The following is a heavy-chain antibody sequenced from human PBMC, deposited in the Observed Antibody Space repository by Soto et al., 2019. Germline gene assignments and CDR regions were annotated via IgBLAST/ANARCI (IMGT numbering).Heavy chain of an antibody. V-gene: IGHV3-23*01. J-gene: IGHJ3*02. CDR2: ISGSGGST. CDR3: AKDGGYCSSTSCPRYDAFDI. Sequence: PGGSLRLSCAASGFTFSSYAMSWVRQAPGKGLEWVSAISGSGGSTYYADSVKGRFTISRDNSKNTLYLQMNSLRAEDTAVYYCAKDGGYCSSTSCPRYDAFDIWGQGTMATVSS. CDR1: GFTFSSYA. D-gene: IGHD2-2*01.